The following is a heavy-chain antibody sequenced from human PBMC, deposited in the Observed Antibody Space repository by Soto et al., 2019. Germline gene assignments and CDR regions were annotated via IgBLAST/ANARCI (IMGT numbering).Heavy chain of an antibody. CDR3: ARHSGSYCLEY. CDR2: IHYSGTT. J-gene: IGHJ4*02. CDR1: GDSISNSDAY. D-gene: IGHD1-26*01. Sequence: QVQLQESGPGLVKPSETLSLTCAVSGDSISNSDAYWTWIRQPPGKGLEWIGTIHYSGTTYYNPTPNGRVTVSVDTVKNQFSLNMSSVSATDTALFCCARHSGSYCLEYWGQGTLVTVSS. V-gene: IGHV4-39*01.